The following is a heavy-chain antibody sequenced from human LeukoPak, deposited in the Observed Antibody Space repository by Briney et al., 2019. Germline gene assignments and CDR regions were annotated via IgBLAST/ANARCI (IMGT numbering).Heavy chain of an antibody. CDR2: IYTSGST. Sequence: SETLSLTCTVSGGSISSGSYYWSWIRQPAGKGLEWIGRIYTSGSTNYNPSLKSRVTISVDTSKNQFSLKLSSVTAADTAVYYCARDMRYSGSYYVSGMDVWGQGTTVTVSS. V-gene: IGHV4-61*02. J-gene: IGHJ6*02. CDR3: ARDMRYSGSYYVSGMDV. D-gene: IGHD1-26*01. CDR1: GGSISSGSYY.